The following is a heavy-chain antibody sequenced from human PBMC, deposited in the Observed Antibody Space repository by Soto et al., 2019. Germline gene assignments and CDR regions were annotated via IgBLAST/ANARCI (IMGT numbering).Heavy chain of an antibody. V-gene: IGHV3-74*01. J-gene: IGHJ4*02. CDR1: GFTFSDYW. D-gene: IGHD4-17*01. CDR2: INDDRSDT. Sequence: EVQLVESGGDLVEPGGPLRLSCAASGFTFSDYWMHWVRQAPGKGLVWVSLINDDRSDTTYADSGKGRFTIARDNAKNTVSLQMNTVRVEDTAVYYCARDPTTGLDSWGQGTLVTVSS. CDR3: ARDPTTGLDS.